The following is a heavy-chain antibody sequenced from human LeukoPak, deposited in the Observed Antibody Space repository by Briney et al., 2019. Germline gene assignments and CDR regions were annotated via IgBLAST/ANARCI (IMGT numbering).Heavy chain of an antibody. V-gene: IGHV1-2*02. J-gene: IGHJ4*02. CDR1: GYTFTSYY. CDR3: ARDHTAAGGDY. CDR2: INPNSGGT. D-gene: IGHD6-13*01. Sequence: ASVTVSCKASGYTFTSYYMHWVRQAPGQGLEWMGWINPNSGGTNYAQKFQGRVTMTRDTSISTAYMELSRLRSDDTAVYYCARDHTAAGGDYWGQGTLVTVSS.